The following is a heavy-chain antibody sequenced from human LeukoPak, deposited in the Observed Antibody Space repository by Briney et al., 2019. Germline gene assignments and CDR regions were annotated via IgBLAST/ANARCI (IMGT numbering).Heavy chain of an antibody. CDR1: GGSISSSSYY. Sequence: PSETLSLTCTVSGGSISSSSYYWGWIRQPPGKGLEWIGSIYYSGSTNYNPSLKSRVTISVDTSKNQFSLKLSSVTAADTAVYYCARDNGSYYYYYYMDVWGKGTTVTISS. V-gene: IGHV4-39*07. J-gene: IGHJ6*03. CDR3: ARDNGSYYYYYYMDV. CDR2: IYYSGST. D-gene: IGHD1-26*01.